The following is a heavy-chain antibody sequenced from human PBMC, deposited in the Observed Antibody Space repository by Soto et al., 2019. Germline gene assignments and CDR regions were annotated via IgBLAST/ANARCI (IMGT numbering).Heavy chain of an antibody. CDR3: ATLLLAVAGFDY. J-gene: IGHJ4*02. D-gene: IGHD6-19*01. Sequence: ASVKVSCKXSGYTLTELSMHWVRQAPGKGLEWMGGFDPEDGETIYAQKFQGRVTMTEDTSTDTAYMELSSLRSEDTAVYYCATLLLAVAGFDYWGQGTLVTVSS. CDR2: FDPEDGET. V-gene: IGHV1-24*01. CDR1: GYTLTELS.